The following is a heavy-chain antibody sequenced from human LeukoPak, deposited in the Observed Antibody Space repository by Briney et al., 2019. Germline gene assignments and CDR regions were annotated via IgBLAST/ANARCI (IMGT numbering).Heavy chain of an antibody. CDR3: ARDPNNSYGIPYYFDY. J-gene: IGHJ4*02. V-gene: IGHV4-34*01. D-gene: IGHD5-18*01. Sequence: SETLSLTCAVYGGSFSGYYWSWIRQPPGKGLEWIGEINHSGSTNYNPSLKSRVTISVDTSKNQFSLKLSSVTAADTAVYYCARDPNNSYGIPYYFDYWGQGTLVTVSS. CDR1: GGSFSGYY. CDR2: INHSGST.